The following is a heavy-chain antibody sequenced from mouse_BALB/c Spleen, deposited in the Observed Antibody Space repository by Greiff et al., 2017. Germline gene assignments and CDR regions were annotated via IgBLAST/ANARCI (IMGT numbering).Heavy chain of an antibody. D-gene: IGHD2-1*01. CDR2: IWGDGST. V-gene: IGHV2-6-7*01. CDR1: GFSLTGYG. CDR3: ARDGNYYAMDY. J-gene: IGHJ4*01. Sequence: VQLQESGPGLVAPSQSLSITCTVSGFSLTGYGVNWVRQPPGKGLEWLGMIWGDGSTDYNSALKSRLSISMDNSKSQVFLKMNSLQTDDTARYYCARDGNYYAMDYWGQGTSVTVSS.